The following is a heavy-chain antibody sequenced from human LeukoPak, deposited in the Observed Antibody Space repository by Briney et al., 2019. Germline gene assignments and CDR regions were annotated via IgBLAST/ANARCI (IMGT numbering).Heavy chain of an antibody. V-gene: IGHV4-39*01. Sequence: SETLSLTCSVSGGSISTSSSYWGWIRQSPGKGLEWIGSIYTSGTTHYNPSLKSRVTMSVDLSKNQFSLHLSSVTAADTAVYYCAGNYYGSGSYYSEDRYWGQGTLVTVSS. CDR3: AGNYYGSGSYYSEDRY. D-gene: IGHD3-10*01. CDR2: IYTSGTT. CDR1: GGSISTSSSY. J-gene: IGHJ4*02.